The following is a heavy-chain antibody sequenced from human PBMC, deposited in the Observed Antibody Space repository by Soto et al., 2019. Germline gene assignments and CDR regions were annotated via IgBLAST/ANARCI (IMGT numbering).Heavy chain of an antibody. D-gene: IGHD2-8*02. CDR2: ISGSGSGAATYYP. CDR1: GFTFNTYA. CDR3: AKANATGGGAFDI. Sequence: GGSLRLSCAAFGFTFNTYAMSWVRQAPGKGLEWVSTISGSGSGAATYYPSYADSVKGRFTIYRDNSKNTVSLEMNSLTAGDTALYYCAKANATGGGAFDICGQGTMVTVTS. V-gene: IGHV3-23*01. J-gene: IGHJ3*02.